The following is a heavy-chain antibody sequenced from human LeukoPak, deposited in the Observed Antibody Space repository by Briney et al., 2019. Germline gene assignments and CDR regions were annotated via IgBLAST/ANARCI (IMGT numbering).Heavy chain of an antibody. D-gene: IGHD3/OR15-3a*01. Sequence: HPGRSLRLSCAASGFTFDDYAMHWVRQAPGKGLEWVSGISWNSGSIGYADSVKGRFTISRDNAKNSLYLQMNSLRAEDMALYYCAKGHKFWTEYYFDYWGQGTLVTVSS. J-gene: IGHJ4*02. CDR2: ISWNSGSI. V-gene: IGHV3-9*03. CDR1: GFTFDDYA. CDR3: AKGHKFWTEYYFDY.